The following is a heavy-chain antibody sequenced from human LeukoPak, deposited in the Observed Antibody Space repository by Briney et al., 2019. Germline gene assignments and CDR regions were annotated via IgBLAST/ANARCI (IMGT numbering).Heavy chain of an antibody. D-gene: IGHD6-19*01. Sequence: PRGSLRLSCAASGFTFSTYCMHWVRQAPGKGPMWVSRICPDGTVTNYADSVKARFIISRDNARNTVYLQMNSLRAEDTAVYYCAKDYSSGWFRYFDYWGQGTLVTVSS. CDR1: GFTFSTYC. J-gene: IGHJ4*02. CDR3: AKDYSSGWFRYFDY. CDR2: ICPDGTVT. V-gene: IGHV3-74*01.